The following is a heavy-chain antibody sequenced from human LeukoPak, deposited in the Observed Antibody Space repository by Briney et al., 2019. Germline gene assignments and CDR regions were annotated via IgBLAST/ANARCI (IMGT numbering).Heavy chain of an antibody. V-gene: IGHV4-59*08. Sequence: PSDTLSLTCTVSGGSISSYYWTWIRQPPGKGLGLEWIGYIYYSGGTNYNPSLKSRGTISIDTSKNQGSVKLSSVTAADTAVYYCARLWDSSSSLDYWGQGTLVTVSS. D-gene: IGHD6-6*01. CDR1: GGSISSYY. J-gene: IGHJ4*02. CDR2: IYYSGGT. CDR3: ARLWDSSSSLDY.